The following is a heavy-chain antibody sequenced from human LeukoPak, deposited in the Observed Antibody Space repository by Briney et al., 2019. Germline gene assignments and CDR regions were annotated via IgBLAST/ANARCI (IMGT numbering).Heavy chain of an antibody. CDR2: INPNSGGT. CDR1: GYTFTGYY. J-gene: IGHJ3*02. CDR3: ARELYGSGSYFSAFDI. Sequence: GASVKVSCKASGYTFTGYYMHWVRQAPGQGLEWMGWINPNSGGTNYAQKFQGRVTMTRDTSISTAYMELSRLRFDDTDVYYCARELYGSGSYFSAFDIWGQGTMVTVSS. D-gene: IGHD3-10*01. V-gene: IGHV1-2*02.